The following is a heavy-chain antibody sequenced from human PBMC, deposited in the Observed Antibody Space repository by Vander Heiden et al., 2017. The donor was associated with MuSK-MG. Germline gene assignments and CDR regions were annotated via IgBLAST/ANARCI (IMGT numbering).Heavy chain of an antibody. CDR1: GGSIRSSSYY. V-gene: IGHV4-39*01. J-gene: IGHJ6*02. D-gene: IGHD6-13*01. CDR2: IYYSGST. Sequence: QLQLQESGPGLVKPSETLSLTCTVSGGSIRSSSYYWGWIRQPPGKGLEWIGSIYYSGSTYYNPSLKSRGTISVDTSKNQFSLKLRSVTAKEKDVYYCARHGIAAGGAIYYYYGIDVWGQGTTVTVSS. CDR3: ARHGIAAGGAIYYYYGIDV.